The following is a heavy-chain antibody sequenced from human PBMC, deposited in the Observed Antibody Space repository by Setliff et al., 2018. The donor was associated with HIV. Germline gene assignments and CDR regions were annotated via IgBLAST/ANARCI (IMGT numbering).Heavy chain of an antibody. CDR3: ARHPPSWNYVGEGAFDI. J-gene: IGHJ3*02. Sequence: PGESLKISCKGPGYTFTNYWVGWVRQMPGTGLECMGIIYPGDSDTRYSPSFQGQVTISADRSLSTAYLQWSSLKASDTAMYFCARHPPSWNYVGEGAFDIWGRGTMVTVSS. CDR2: IYPGDSDT. CDR1: GYTFTNYW. D-gene: IGHD1-7*01. V-gene: IGHV5-51*01.